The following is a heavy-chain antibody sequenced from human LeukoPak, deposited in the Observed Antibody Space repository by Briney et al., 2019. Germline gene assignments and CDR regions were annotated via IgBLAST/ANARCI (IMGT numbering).Heavy chain of an antibody. V-gene: IGHV3-48*01. D-gene: IGHD7-27*01. CDR1: GFTFTSYT. CDR3: VRDKDWGFDS. J-gene: IGHJ4*02. Sequence: PGGSLRLSCAASGFTFTSYTMNWVRRAPGKGLEWVSHIGTGTSTVGYADSIKGRFTISRDNAKNSVDLQMSSLRVDDSAVYYCVRDKDWGFDSWGQGTLVTVSS. CDR2: IGTGTSTV.